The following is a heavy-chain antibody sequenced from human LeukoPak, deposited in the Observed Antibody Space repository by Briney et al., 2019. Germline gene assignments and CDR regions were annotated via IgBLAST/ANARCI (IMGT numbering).Heavy chain of an antibody. D-gene: IGHD3-16*01. CDR2: ISGSGSGT. J-gene: IGHJ4*02. V-gene: IGHV3-23*01. CDR3: TKRISTTDYGIDY. Sequence: GGSLRLSCAASGFTFTSYVMTWVRQAPGRGLEWVSSISGSGSGTYYADSVKGRFTISRDNSKNTLYLQMNSLRAEDTAIYYCTKRISTTDYGIDYWGQGTLVTVSS. CDR1: GFTFTSYV.